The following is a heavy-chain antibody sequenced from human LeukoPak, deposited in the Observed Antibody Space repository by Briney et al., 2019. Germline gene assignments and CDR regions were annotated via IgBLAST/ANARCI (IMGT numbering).Heavy chain of an antibody. D-gene: IGHD2-21*01. V-gene: IGHV4-39*01. J-gene: IGHJ2*01. CDR3: ARTAVMDWYFDL. CDR1: GGSISSSSYY. Sequence: SETLSLXCTVSGGSISSSSYYWGWIRQPPGKGLDWIGSIYYSGSTYYNPSLKSRVTISVDTSKNQFSLKLSSVTAADTAVYYCARTAVMDWYFDLWGRGTLVTVSS. CDR2: IYYSGST.